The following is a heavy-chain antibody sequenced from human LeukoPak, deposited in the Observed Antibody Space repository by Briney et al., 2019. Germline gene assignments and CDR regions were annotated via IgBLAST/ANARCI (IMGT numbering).Heavy chain of an antibody. CDR3: ARGYCSSTSCYNEPDY. CDR2: ISSSSSYI. D-gene: IGHD2-2*02. V-gene: IGHV3-21*01. CDR1: GFTFSSYS. J-gene: IGHJ4*02. Sequence: PGGSLRLSCAASGFTFSSYSMNWVRQAPGKGLEWVSSISSSSSYIYYADSVKGRFTISRDNAKNSLYLRMNSLRAEDTAVYYCARGYCSSTSCYNEPDYWGQGTLVTVSS.